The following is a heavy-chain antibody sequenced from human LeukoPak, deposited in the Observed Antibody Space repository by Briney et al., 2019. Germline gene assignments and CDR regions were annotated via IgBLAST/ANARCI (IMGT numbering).Heavy chain of an antibody. CDR1: GFTFSSYE. V-gene: IGHV3-48*03. Sequence: GGSLRLSCAASGFTFSSYEMNWVRQAPGKGLEWVSYISSSGSTIYYADSLKGRFTISRDNAKNSLYLQMNSLRAEDTAVYYCARDYDSSGYHFDYWGQGTLVTVSS. J-gene: IGHJ4*02. D-gene: IGHD3-22*01. CDR2: ISSSGSTI. CDR3: ARDYDSSGYHFDY.